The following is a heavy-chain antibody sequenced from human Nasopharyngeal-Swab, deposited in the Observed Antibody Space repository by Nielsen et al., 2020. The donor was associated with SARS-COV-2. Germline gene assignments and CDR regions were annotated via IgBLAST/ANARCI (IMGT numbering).Heavy chain of an antibody. Sequence: GESLKISCAASGFTFSSYGMHWVRQAPGKGLEWVAVIWYDGSNKYYADSVKGRFTISRGNSKNTLYLQMNSLRAEDTAVYYCARMGTYYYDLLYGMDVWGQGTTVTVSS. CDR3: ARMGTYYYDLLYGMDV. V-gene: IGHV3-33*01. J-gene: IGHJ6*02. D-gene: IGHD3-22*01. CDR1: GFTFSSYG. CDR2: IWYDGSNK.